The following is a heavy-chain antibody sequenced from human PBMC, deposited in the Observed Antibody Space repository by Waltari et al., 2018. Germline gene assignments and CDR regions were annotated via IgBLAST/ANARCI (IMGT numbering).Heavy chain of an antibody. CDR3: ASGIVGATGY. D-gene: IGHD1-26*01. J-gene: IGHJ4*02. V-gene: IGHV4-59*01. Sequence: QVQLQESGPGLVKPSETLSLTCPVSGGSISSYYWSWIRQPPGKGREWIGYIYYSGSTNYNPSLKSRVTISVDTSKNQFSLKLSSVTAADTAVYYCASGIVGATGYWGQGTLVTVSS. CDR2: IYYSGST. CDR1: GGSISSYY.